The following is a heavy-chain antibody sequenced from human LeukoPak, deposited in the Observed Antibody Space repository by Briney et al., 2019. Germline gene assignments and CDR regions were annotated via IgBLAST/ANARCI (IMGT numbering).Heavy chain of an antibody. D-gene: IGHD1-26*01. Sequence: RSGGSLRLSCAASGFTFDDYGMSWVRQAPGKGLEWVSGIIWNGGSTGYADSVKGRFTISRDNAKNSLYLQMNSLRAEDTALYYCARVAIVGATTGRDAFDIWGQGTMVTVSS. J-gene: IGHJ3*02. CDR3: ARVAIVGATTGRDAFDI. V-gene: IGHV3-20*04. CDR1: GFTFDDYG. CDR2: IIWNGGST.